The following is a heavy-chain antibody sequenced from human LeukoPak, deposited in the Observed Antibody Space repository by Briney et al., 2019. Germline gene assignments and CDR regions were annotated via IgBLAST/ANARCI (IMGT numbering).Heavy chain of an antibody. D-gene: IGHD3-22*01. CDR1: GFTFSRYW. J-gene: IGHJ3*02. CDR2: INNDGSGT. CDR3: ARDYDSSGYYEADAFDI. Sequence: PGGSLRLSCAASGFTFSRYWMHWVRQAPGKGLVWVPRINNDGSGTTYADSVKGRFTISRDNAKNTLYLQMNSLRAEDTAIYYCARDYDSSGYYEADAFDIWGQGTMVTVSS. V-gene: IGHV3-74*01.